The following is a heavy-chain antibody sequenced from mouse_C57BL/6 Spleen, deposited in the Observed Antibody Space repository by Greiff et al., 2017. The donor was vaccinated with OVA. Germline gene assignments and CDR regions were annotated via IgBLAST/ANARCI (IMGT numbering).Heavy chain of an antibody. CDR3: ARDSNYPYAMDY. CDR1: GFTFSDYG. Sequence: EVHLVESGGGLVKPGGSLKLSCAASGFTFSDYGMHWVRQAPEKGLEWVAYISSGSSTIYYADTVKGRFTISRDNAKNTLFLQMTSLRSEDTAMYYCARDSNYPYAMDYWGQGTSVTVSS. D-gene: IGHD2-5*01. CDR2: ISSGSSTI. J-gene: IGHJ4*01. V-gene: IGHV5-17*01.